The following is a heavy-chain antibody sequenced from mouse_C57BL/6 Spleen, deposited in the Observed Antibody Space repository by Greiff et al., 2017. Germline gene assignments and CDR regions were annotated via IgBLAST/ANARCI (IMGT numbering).Heavy chain of an antibody. CDR2: ISYDGSN. CDR1: GYSITSCYY. V-gene: IGHV3-6*01. CDR3: ARIYGSSGWYVEV. D-gene: IGHD1-1*01. Sequence: VQLKESGPGLVKPSPSLSLTCSVTGYSITSCYYWNWIRQFPGNKLEWMGYISYDGSNNYNPSLKNRISFTRDTSKNQFFLKLNSVTTEDTATYYCARIYGSSGWYVEVWGTGTTVTVSS. J-gene: IGHJ1*03.